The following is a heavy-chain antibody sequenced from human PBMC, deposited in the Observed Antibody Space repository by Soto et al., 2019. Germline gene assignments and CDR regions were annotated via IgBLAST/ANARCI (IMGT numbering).Heavy chain of an antibody. CDR3: ARSPPGGTIFGVVRALDV. J-gene: IGHJ6*02. CDR2: IGTAGDT. Sequence: GGSLRLSCAASGFXFSSYDMHWVLQATGKGLEWVSAIGTAGDTYYPGSVKGRFTISRENAKNSLYLQMNSLRAGDTAVYYCARSPPGGTIFGVVRALDVWGQGTTVTVSS. CDR1: GFXFSSYD. D-gene: IGHD3-3*01. V-gene: IGHV3-13*01.